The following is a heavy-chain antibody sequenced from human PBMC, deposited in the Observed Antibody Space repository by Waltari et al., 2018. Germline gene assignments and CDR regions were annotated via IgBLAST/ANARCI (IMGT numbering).Heavy chain of an antibody. D-gene: IGHD4-17*01. CDR2: IVSNGNNT. CDR1: GFTFSSYS. Sequence: EVQLVESGGGLVQPGGSLRLSCAASGFTFSSYSMNWVRQAPGKGLEWVSSIVSNGNNTYYGDSVKGRFTNSRDNSKDTLYLQMNSLRVEDTAVYYCVRGYGDYSYGYWGQGTLVTVSS. J-gene: IGHJ4*02. V-gene: IGHV3-48*04. CDR3: VRGYGDYSYGY.